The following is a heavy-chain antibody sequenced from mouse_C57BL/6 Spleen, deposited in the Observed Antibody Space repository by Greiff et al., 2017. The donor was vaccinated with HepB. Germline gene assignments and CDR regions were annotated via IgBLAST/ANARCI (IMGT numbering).Heavy chain of an antibody. D-gene: IGHD2-4*01. V-gene: IGHV1-26*01. J-gene: IGHJ2*01. CDR2: INPNNGGT. CDR3: ARGIYYDYDERVYYFDY. CDR1: GYTFTDYY. Sequence: EVQLQQSGPELVKPGASVKISCKASGYTFTDYYMNWVKQSHGKSLEWIGDINPNNGGTSYNQKFKGKATLTVDKSSSTAYIELRSLTSEDSAVYYCARGIYYDYDERVYYFDYWGQGTTLTVSS.